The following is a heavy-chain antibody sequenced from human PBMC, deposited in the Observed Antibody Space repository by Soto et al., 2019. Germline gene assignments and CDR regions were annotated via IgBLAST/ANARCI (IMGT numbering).Heavy chain of an antibody. D-gene: IGHD3-16*02. CDR1: GGSISSYY. J-gene: IGHJ4*02. CDR2: IYYSGST. V-gene: IGHV4-59*01. Sequence: SETLSLTCTVSGGSISSYYWSWIRQPPGKGLEWIGYIYYSGSTNYNPSLKSRVTISVDTSKNQFSLKLSSVTAADTAVYYCARVGDYIWGSYPGYYFDYWGQGTLVTVSS. CDR3: ARVGDYIWGSYPGYYFDY.